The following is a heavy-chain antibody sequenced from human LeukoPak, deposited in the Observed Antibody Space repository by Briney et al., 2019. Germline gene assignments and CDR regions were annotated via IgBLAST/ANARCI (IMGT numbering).Heavy chain of an antibody. D-gene: IGHD4-17*01. CDR2: IYTSGST. CDR3: ARDGDSGDYAY. CDR1: GGSISSGRYY. Sequence: TLSLTCTVSGGSISSGRYYWCWIRQPAGKGLEWIGRIYTSGSTNYNPSLKSRVTISADTSKNQFSLKLTSVTAADTAVYYCARDGDSGDYAYWGQGTLVTVSS. V-gene: IGHV4-61*02. J-gene: IGHJ4*02.